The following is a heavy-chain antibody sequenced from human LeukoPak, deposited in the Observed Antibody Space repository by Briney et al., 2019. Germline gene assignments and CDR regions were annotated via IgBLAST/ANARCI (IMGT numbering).Heavy chain of an antibody. CDR3: ARDGNDGFDY. D-gene: IGHD1-1*01. V-gene: IGHV4-34*01. Sequence: PSETLSLTCAVYGGSFSGYYWSWIRQPPGKGLEWIGEINHSGSTNYNPSLKSRVTISVDTSKNQFSLKLSSVTAADTAVYYCARDGNDGFDYWGQGTLVTVSS. J-gene: IGHJ4*02. CDR2: INHSGST. CDR1: GGSFSGYY.